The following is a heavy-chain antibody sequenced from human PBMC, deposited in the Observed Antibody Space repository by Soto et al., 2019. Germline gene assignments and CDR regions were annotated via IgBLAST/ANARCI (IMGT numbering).Heavy chain of an antibody. CDR2: FDAEDGAA. CDR3: ARGLGPNVDTAMVGYYYYGMDV. V-gene: IGHV1-24*01. J-gene: IGHJ6*02. CDR1: GYTLTELS. Sequence: ASVKVSCKVSGYTLTELSMHWVRQAPGKGLEWMGVFDAEDGAASYAQNFQGRVTMTVDTSTDTAYMEVTSLRSEDTAVYYCARGLGPNVDTAMVGYYYYGMDVWGQGTTVTVSS. D-gene: IGHD5-18*01.